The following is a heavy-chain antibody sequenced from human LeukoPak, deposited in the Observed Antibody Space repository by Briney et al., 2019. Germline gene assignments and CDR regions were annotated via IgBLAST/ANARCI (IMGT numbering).Heavy chain of an antibody. CDR2: VYSTGST. Sequence: SETLSLTCTVSGVSISSGGSISSGRHYWSWIRQPAGKGPEWIGRVYSTGSTTYNPSLKSRVTISVDASKNQFSLRLSSVTAADTAVYYCARDRGSPVAGKVRDSYLYYYYMDVWGKGTTVTVSS. CDR3: ARDRGSPVAGKVRDSYLYYYYMDV. CDR1: GVSISSGGSISSGRHY. D-gene: IGHD6-13*01. J-gene: IGHJ6*03. V-gene: IGHV4-61*02.